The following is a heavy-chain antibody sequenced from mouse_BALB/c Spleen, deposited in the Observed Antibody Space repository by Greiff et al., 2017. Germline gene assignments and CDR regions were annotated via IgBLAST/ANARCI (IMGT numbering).Heavy chain of an antibody. J-gene: IGHJ4*01. D-gene: IGHD4-1*01. CDR1: GFSLTSYG. CDR3: ARRGGTDYYAMDY. Sequence: QVQLKESGPGLVQPSQSLSITCTVSGFSLTSYGVHWVRQSPGKGLEWLGVIWSGGSTDYNAAFISRLSISKDNSKSQVIFKMNSLQANDTAIYYCARRGGTDYYAMDYWGQGTSVTVSS. CDR2: IWSGGST. V-gene: IGHV2-2*02.